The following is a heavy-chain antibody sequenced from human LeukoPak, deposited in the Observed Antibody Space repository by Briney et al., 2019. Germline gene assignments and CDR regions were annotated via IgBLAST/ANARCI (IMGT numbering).Heavy chain of an antibody. CDR1: GLIFSTSG. J-gene: IGHJ4*02. CDR2: IGPTGFDR. Sequence: GGSLRLSCTTSGLIFSTSGFNWVRQAPGKGLEWVASIGPTGFDRYHADSIKGRLTISRDNANNFLYLQMDSLRAEDTAVYYCATETNGRHYDYWGQGTLLTVSS. V-gene: IGHV3-21*06. D-gene: IGHD1-14*01. CDR3: ATETNGRHYDY.